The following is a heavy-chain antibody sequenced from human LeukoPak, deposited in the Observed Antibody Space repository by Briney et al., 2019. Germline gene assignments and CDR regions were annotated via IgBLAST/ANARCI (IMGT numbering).Heavy chain of an antibody. V-gene: IGHV4-4*02. J-gene: IGHJ4*02. CDR3: ARVRVYYDSSGYTY. CDR1: GGSISSSNW. Sequence: SETLSLTCTVSGGSISSSNWWSWVRQPPGKGLEWIGEIYHSGRTNYNPSLKSRVTISVDTSKNQFSLKLSSVTAADTAVYYCARVRVYYDSSGYTYWGQGTLVTVSS. CDR2: IYHSGRT. D-gene: IGHD3-22*01.